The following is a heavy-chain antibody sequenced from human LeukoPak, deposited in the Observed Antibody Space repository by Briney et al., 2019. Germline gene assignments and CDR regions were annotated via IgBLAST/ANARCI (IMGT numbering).Heavy chain of an antibody. CDR2: IIPILGTA. D-gene: IGHD3-22*01. V-gene: IGHV1-69*13. J-gene: IGHJ4*02. CDR3: ARVRRIYYDSSGYIDY. Sequence: GASVKVSCKASGGTFSSYAISWVRQAPGQGLEWMGGIIPILGTANYAQKFQGRVTITADESTSTAYMELSSLRSEDTAVYYCARVRRIYYDSSGYIDYWGQGTLVTVSS. CDR1: GGTFSSYA.